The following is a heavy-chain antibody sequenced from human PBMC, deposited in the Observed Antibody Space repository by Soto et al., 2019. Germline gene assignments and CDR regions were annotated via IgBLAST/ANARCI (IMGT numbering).Heavy chain of an antibody. D-gene: IGHD3-10*01. J-gene: IGHJ4*02. CDR1: GNTFTSYY. CDR3: ASDTRVGELLYRPFDY. V-gene: IGHV1-46*01. CDR2: INPSDGAT. Sequence: QVQLVQSGAEVKKPGASVKVSCKASGNTFTSYYMHWVRQAPGQGLEWMGIINPSDGATSYAQKFQGRVTLTWDTSSRTVDMELSSLSSEDTAVYYCASDTRVGELLYRPFDYWGQGTLVTVSS.